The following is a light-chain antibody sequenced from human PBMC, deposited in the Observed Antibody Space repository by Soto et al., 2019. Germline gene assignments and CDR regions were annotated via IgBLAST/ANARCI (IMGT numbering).Light chain of an antibody. CDR2: DVS. J-gene: IGKJ4*01. V-gene: IGKV3-11*01. CDR3: QQRTNWQLT. Sequence: EIVLTQSPATLSLSPGERATLSCRASQSVGKYLAWYQQRPGQAPRLLMFDVSYRATGTPARFSGSGSGTDFTLTINSLEPEDFAVYYCQQRTNWQLTFGGGTRVEIK. CDR1: QSVGKY.